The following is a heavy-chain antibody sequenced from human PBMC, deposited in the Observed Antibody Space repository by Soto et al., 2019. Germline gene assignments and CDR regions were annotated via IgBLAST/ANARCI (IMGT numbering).Heavy chain of an antibody. D-gene: IGHD1-1*01. V-gene: IGHV3-23*01. CDR2: ILVGGSP. Sequence: GGSLRLSCAVYGFICSSYDMSWVRQAPGKGLEWVSTILVGGSPHYEDSVKGRFTISRDTSKNTVYLQMNSLTAGDTAVYYCAKATATSGGAFEIYGQGAMVTVSS. CDR3: AKATATSGGAFEI. J-gene: IGHJ3*02. CDR1: GFICSSYD.